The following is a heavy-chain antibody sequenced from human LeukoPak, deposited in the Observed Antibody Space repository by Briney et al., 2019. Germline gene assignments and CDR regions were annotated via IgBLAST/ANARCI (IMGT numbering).Heavy chain of an antibody. CDR1: RLRQGDYW. J-gene: IGHJ4*02. D-gene: IGHD3-22*01. CDR3: TRDLNHASSG. CDR2: IKFDGTEI. V-gene: IGHV3-7*01. Sequence: PGGSLRLSRAPSRLRQGDYWMTWVRQAPGPDLEFLGNIKFDGTEIYYRDSGRGRFTIYRGNAKNSLYLQMNSLRVEDIGVYYCTRDLNHASSGWGQGTLVTVS.